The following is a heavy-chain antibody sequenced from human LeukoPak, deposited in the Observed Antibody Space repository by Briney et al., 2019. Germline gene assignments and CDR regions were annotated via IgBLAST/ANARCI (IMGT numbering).Heavy chain of an antibody. J-gene: IGHJ4*02. CDR2: INPNSGGT. CDR3: ARETSYYDSRGYRASLIDY. V-gene: IGHV1-2*06. Sequence: ASVKVSCKASGYTFTGYYMHWVRQAPGQGLEWMGRINPNSGGTNYAQKFQGRVTMTRDTSISTAYMELSRLRSDDTAVYYCARETSYYDSRGYRASLIDYWGQGTLVTVSS. D-gene: IGHD3-22*01. CDR1: GYTFTGYY.